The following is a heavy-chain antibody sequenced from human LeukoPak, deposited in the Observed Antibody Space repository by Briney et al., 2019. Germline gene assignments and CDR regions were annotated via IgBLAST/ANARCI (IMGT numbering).Heavy chain of an antibody. CDR1: GGSISSDY. V-gene: IGHV4-59*08. D-gene: IGHD6-13*01. CDR3: ARNSYSSSWPISYYFDY. CDR2: TSYSGST. Sequence: PSETLSLTCTVSGGSISSDYWSWIRQPPGKGLEWIGYTSYSGSTNYNPSLKSRVTISVDTSKNQFSLKLSSVTAADTAVYYCARNSYSSSWPISYYFDYWGQGTLVTVSS. J-gene: IGHJ4*02.